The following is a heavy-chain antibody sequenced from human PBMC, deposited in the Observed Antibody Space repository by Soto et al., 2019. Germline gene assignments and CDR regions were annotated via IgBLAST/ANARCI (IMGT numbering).Heavy chain of an antibody. V-gene: IGHV1-2*04. CDR1: GYTFTGYY. CDR3: ARAYDFWSGYSQYNWFDP. J-gene: IGHJ5*02. CDR2: INPNSGGT. Sequence: GASVKVSCKASGYTFTGYYMHWVRQAPGQGLEWMGWINPNSGGTNYAQKFQGWVTMTRDTPISTAYMELSRLRSDDTAVYYCARAYDFWSGYSQYNWFDPWGQGTLVTVSS. D-gene: IGHD3-3*01.